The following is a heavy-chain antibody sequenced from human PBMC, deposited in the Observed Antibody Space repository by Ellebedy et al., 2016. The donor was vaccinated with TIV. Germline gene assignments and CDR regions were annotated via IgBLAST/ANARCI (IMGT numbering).Heavy chain of an antibody. V-gene: IGHV3-66*01. CDR3: AKGRGGGSDSSAPRYYFDY. D-gene: IGHD3-22*01. Sequence: PGGSLRLSCAASGFTVSSNYMSWVRQAPGKGLEWVSVIYSGGSTYYADSVKGRFTISRDNTKNTVYLQMNSKGAEDTAVYYCAKGRGGGSDSSAPRYYFDYWGLGTLVTVSS. J-gene: IGHJ4*02. CDR1: GFTVSSNY. CDR2: IYSGGST.